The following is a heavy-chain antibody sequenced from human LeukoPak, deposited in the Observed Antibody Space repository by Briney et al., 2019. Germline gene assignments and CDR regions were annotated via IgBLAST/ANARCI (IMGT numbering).Heavy chain of an antibody. D-gene: IGHD6-19*01. CDR1: GYTFTGYY. V-gene: IGHV1-2*04. Sequence: ASVKISCKASGYTFTGYYMHWVRQAPGRGLEWMGWINPNSGGTNYAQKFQGWVTMTRDTSISTAYMELSRVRSDDTAVYYCAREDWAVAGVFDYWGQGTLVTVSS. CDR3: AREDWAVAGVFDY. J-gene: IGHJ4*02. CDR2: INPNSGGT.